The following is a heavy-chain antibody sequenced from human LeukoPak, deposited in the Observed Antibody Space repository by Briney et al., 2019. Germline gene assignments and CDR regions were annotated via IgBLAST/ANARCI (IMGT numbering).Heavy chain of an antibody. Sequence: SETLSLTCAVYGGSFSVYYWSWIRQPPGKGLEWIGEINHSGSTNYNPSLKSRVTISVDTSKNQFSLKLSSVTAADTAVYYCAEYYYDSSGYLPSWGQGTMVTVSS. CDR2: INHSGST. D-gene: IGHD3-22*01. V-gene: IGHV4-34*01. CDR1: GGSFSVYY. CDR3: AEYYYDSSGYLPS. J-gene: IGHJ3*01.